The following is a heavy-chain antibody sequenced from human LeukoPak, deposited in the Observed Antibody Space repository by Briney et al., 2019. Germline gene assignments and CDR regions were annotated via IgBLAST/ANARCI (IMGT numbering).Heavy chain of an antibody. D-gene: IGHD3-22*01. J-gene: IGHJ4*02. CDR1: GGSISSSSYY. CDR3: ARLLYDRSGYYYFDY. Sequence: LETLSLTCSVSGGSISSSSYYWGWIRQPPGKGLEWIGSVYYSGRTYDNPSLKSRVTVSVDTSKSQFSLKLGSVTAADTAVYYCARLLYDRSGYYYFDYWGQGTLVTVSS. CDR2: VYYSGRT. V-gene: IGHV4-39*01.